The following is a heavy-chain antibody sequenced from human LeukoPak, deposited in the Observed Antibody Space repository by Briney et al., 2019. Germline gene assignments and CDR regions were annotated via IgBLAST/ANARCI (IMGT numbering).Heavy chain of an antibody. CDR3: ARGGTYYGSGSYIY. Sequence: ASVKVSCKASGGTFSSYAISWVRQAPGQGLEWMGWMNPNSGNTGYAQKFQGRVTMTRNTSISTAYMELSSLRSEDTAVYYCARGGTYYGSGSYIYWGQGTLVTVSS. V-gene: IGHV1-8*02. J-gene: IGHJ4*02. D-gene: IGHD3-10*01. CDR2: MNPNSGNT. CDR1: GGTFSSYA.